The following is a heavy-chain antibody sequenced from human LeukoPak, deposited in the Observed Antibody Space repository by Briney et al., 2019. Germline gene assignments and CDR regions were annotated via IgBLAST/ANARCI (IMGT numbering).Heavy chain of an antibody. V-gene: IGHV3-64*01. CDR2: ISSNGGST. J-gene: IGHJ4*02. Sequence: GGSLRLSCAASGFTFSSYAMHWVRQAPGKGLEYVSAISSNGGSTYYANSVKGRFTISRDNSKNTLYLQMGSLRAEDMAVYYCARGIYDFWSGYRSYFDYWGQGTLVTVSS. CDR3: ARGIYDFWSGYRSYFDY. CDR1: GFTFSSYA. D-gene: IGHD3-3*01.